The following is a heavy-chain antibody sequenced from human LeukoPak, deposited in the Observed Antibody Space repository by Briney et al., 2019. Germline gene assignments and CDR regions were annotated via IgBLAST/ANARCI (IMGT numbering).Heavy chain of an antibody. V-gene: IGHV4-34*01. D-gene: IGHD6-13*01. J-gene: IGHJ6*03. CDR2: INHSGSS. CDR3: ARHLAELRGRSWPYYYYYYFDV. Sequence: SETLSLTCVVSKASYIGDSWSWIRQPPGKGLEWIGEINHSGSSNYNPSLKSRVTISADTSRNEVSLRLTSVTAADTAVYYCARHLAELRGRSWPYYYYYYFDVWGTGTTVTISS. CDR1: KASYIGDS.